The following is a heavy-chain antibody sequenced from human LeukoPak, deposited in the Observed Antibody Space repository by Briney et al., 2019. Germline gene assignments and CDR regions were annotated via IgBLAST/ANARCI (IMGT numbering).Heavy chain of an antibody. J-gene: IGHJ2*01. CDR2: IGTAGDT. CDR3: ARVRKYSGYYSWYFDL. CDR1: GFTFSSYD. D-gene: IGHD5-12*01. Sequence: SGGSLRLSCAASGFTFSSYDMHWVRQATGKGLEWVSAIGTAGDTYYPGSVKGRFTIFRENAKNSLYLQMNSLRAGDTAVYYCARVRKYSGYYSWYFDLWGRGTLVTVSS. V-gene: IGHV3-13*01.